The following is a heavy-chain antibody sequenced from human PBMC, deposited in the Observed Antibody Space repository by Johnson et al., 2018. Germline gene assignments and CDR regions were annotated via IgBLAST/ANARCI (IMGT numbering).Heavy chain of an antibody. CDR2: ISYDGSNK. D-gene: IGHD4-23*01. CDR1: GFTFSSYG. J-gene: IGHJ6*03. CDR3: SKPKDGGNSLSFMDV. Sequence: QVQLVESGGGVVQXGRSLRLXCAASGFTFSSYGMHWVRQAPGKGLEWVAVISYDGSNKYYADSVKGRFTISRDNSKNTLYLQMNSLRAEDTAVYYCSKPKDGGNSLSFMDVWGKGTTVTVSS. V-gene: IGHV3-30*18.